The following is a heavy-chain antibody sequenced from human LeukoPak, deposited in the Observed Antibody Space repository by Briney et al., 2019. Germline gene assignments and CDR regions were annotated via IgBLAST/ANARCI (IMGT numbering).Heavy chain of an antibody. Sequence: ASVKVSCKASGYTFTGYYMHWVRQAPGQGLEWMGWINPNSGGTNYAQKLQGRVTMTRDTSISTAYMELSRLRSDDTAVYYCARDDGYCTNGVCYPDYWGQGTLVTVSS. CDR2: INPNSGGT. CDR1: GYTFTGYY. CDR3: ARDDGYCTNGVCYPDY. J-gene: IGHJ4*02. V-gene: IGHV1-2*02. D-gene: IGHD2-8*01.